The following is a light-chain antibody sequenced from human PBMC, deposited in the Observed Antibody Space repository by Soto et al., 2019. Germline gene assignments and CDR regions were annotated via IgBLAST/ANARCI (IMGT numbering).Light chain of an antibody. CDR2: EVR. J-gene: IGLJ3*02. Sequence: SALTQPASVSGSPGQSITISCSGTTNDIGGYNYVCWYQHHPGKGPKVIIYEVRNRSSGVSNRFSGTKSGNRASLNTPRLQPEDETDYYCCSYTISATLMCGGGTK. CDR1: TNDIGGYNY. CDR3: CSYTISATLM. V-gene: IGLV2-14*01.